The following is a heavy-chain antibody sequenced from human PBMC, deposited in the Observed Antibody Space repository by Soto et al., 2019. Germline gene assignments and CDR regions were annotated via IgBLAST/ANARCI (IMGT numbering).Heavy chain of an antibody. V-gene: IGHV4-30-2*01. Sequence: SETLSLTCAVSGGSISSGGYSWSWIRQPPGKGLEWIGYIYHSGSTYYNPSLKSRVTISVDRSKNQFSLKLSSVTAADTAVYYCARGYCTNGVCYTFDYWGQGTLVTVSS. CDR3: ARGYCTNGVCYTFDY. D-gene: IGHD2-8*01. J-gene: IGHJ4*02. CDR1: GGSISSGGYS. CDR2: IYHSGST.